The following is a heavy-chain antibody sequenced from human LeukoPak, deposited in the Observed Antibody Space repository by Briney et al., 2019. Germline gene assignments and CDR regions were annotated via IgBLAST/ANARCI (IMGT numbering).Heavy chain of an antibody. J-gene: IGHJ4*02. D-gene: IGHD2-15*01. CDR1: GFTFSSYE. Sequence: QPGGSLRLSCAASGFTFSSYEMNRVRQAPGKGLEWVSYISSSGSTIYYADSVKGRFTISRDNAKNSLYLQMNSLRAEDTAVYYCVQESSSLLRSYFDYWGQGTLVTVSS. CDR2: ISSSGSTI. V-gene: IGHV3-48*03. CDR3: VQESSSLLRSYFDY.